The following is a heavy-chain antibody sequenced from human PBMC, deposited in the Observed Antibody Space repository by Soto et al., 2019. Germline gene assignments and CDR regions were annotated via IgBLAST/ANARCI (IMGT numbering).Heavy chain of an antibody. CDR2: INHSGST. J-gene: IGHJ5*02. CDR3: ARGEANCSMTSCSRPNSFDP. Sequence: QVRLQQSGAGLLKPSETLSLTCAVSGGSFSGYYWCWIRQPPGKGLEWIGEINHSGSTNYNPSLKSRLSIAVDTSKNQDSLNLISVTAPDTAVYYCARGEANCSMTSCSRPNSFDPWGQGTLVSVSS. CDR1: GGSFSGYY. V-gene: IGHV4-34*01. D-gene: IGHD2-2*01.